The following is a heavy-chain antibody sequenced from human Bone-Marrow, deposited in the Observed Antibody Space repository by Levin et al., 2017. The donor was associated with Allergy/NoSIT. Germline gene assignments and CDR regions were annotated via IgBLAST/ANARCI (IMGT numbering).Heavy chain of an antibody. CDR2: ISSSSSYI. CDR3: ARDYLMIVVPGAT. V-gene: IGHV3-21*01. Sequence: GESLKISCAASGFTFSSYSMNWVRQAPGKGLEWVSSISSSSSYIYYADSVKGRFTISRDNAKNSLYLQMNSLRAEDTAVYYCARDYLMIVVPGATGGQGTLVTVSS. J-gene: IGHJ4*02. CDR1: GFTFSSYS. D-gene: IGHD3-22*01.